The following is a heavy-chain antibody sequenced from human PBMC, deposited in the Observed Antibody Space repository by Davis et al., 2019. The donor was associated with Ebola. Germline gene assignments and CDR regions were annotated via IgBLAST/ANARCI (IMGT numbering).Heavy chain of an antibody. CDR1: GYTFTSYA. CDR2: IIPIFGTA. V-gene: IGHV1-69*06. J-gene: IGHJ6*02. Sequence: SVKVSCKASGYTFTSYAMHWVRQAPGQRLEWMGGIIPIFGTANYAQKFQGRVTITADKSTSTAYMELSSLRSENTAVYYCARDYLDGMDVWGQGTTVTVSS. CDR3: ARDYLDGMDV. D-gene: IGHD3-16*02.